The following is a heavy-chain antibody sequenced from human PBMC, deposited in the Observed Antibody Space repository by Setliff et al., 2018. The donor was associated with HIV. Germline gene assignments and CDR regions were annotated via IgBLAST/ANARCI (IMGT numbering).Heavy chain of an antibody. CDR1: GFTFSTYH. CDR2: VSTSSSEI. J-gene: IGHJ5*02. CDR3: ARSQGYSGYVNWFDP. V-gene: IGHV3-21*01. Sequence: PGGSLRLSCVASGFTFSTYHMSWVRQARWKGLEWVSSVSTSSSEIHYADSVRGRFTISRDNAKNSLYLLMTSLIAEDTAVYYCARSQGYSGYVNWFDPWGQGTLVTVSS. D-gene: IGHD5-12*01.